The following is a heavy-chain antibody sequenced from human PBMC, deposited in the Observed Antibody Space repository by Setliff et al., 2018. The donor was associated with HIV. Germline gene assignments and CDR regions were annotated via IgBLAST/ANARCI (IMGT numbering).Heavy chain of an antibody. J-gene: IGHJ3*02. V-gene: IGHV1-69*13. CDR1: GGTFNSYA. CDR2: IIPVFGTA. D-gene: IGHD6-19*01. Sequence: GASVKVSCKASGGTFNSYAINWVRQAPGQGLEWMGGIIPVFGTANYAQNFQGRVTITADESTSTAYMELSSLRSEDTAVYYCARGMYSSGWCDAFDIWGQGTMVTVSS. CDR3: ARGMYSSGWCDAFDI.